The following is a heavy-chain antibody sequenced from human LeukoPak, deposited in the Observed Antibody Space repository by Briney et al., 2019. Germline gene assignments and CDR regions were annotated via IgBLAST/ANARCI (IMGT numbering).Heavy chain of an antibody. CDR1: GYTFNNHY. V-gene: IGHV1-46*02. CDR3: ARQGTYSRAIGKGY. Sequence: ASVKVSCKASGYTFNNHYMYWVRQAPGQGLEWMGVINPSGGSTSYAQKFQGRVTMTRDTSTRTVYMEVNSLRSEDTAVYYCARQGTYSRAIGKGYWGQGTLVTVSS. J-gene: IGHJ4*02. CDR2: INPSGGST. D-gene: IGHD6-13*01.